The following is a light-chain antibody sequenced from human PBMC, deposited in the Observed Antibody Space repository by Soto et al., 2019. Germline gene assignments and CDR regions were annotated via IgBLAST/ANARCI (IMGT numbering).Light chain of an antibody. CDR2: DAS. CDR3: QHYNSYPIT. CDR1: QSIATY. Sequence: DIQMTQSPSTLSASVGDRFASTFRASQSIATYLTWYQQKPGKAPKLLIYDASSLKSGVPSRFSGSGSGTEFTLTISSLQPDDFATYYCQHYNSYPITFGQGTRLEI. V-gene: IGKV1-5*01. J-gene: IGKJ5*01.